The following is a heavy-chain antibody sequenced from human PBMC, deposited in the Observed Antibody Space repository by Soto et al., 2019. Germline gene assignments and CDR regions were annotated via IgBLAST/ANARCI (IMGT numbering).Heavy chain of an antibody. CDR2: SNHVGST. CDR1: GGSFSGYY. CDR3: ARVLIAGVTTD. D-gene: IGHD5-18*01. J-gene: IGHJ4*02. Sequence: QVQLQQWGAGLLKPSETLSLTCAVYGGSFSGYYWSWIRQPPGKGLEWIGESNHVGSTNYNPSLKSRVTMSVVPSKNQFSLRLTSVTAAGTAVYYCARVLIAGVTTDWGQGTLVIVSS. V-gene: IGHV4-34*01.